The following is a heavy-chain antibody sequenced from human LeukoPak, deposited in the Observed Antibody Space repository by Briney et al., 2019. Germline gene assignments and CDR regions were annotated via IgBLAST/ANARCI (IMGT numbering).Heavy chain of an antibody. CDR1: GFTFSSYG. D-gene: IGHD2/OR15-2a*01. CDR2: IRYDGSNK. V-gene: IGHV3-30*02. J-gene: IGHJ6*03. Sequence: GGSLRLSCAASGFTFSSYGMHWVRQAPGKGLEWVAFIRYDGSNKYYADSVKGRFTISRDNSKNTLYLQMNSLRAEDTAVYYCAKDQNRYYYYYMDVRGKGTTVTVSS. CDR3: AKDQNRYYYYYMDV.